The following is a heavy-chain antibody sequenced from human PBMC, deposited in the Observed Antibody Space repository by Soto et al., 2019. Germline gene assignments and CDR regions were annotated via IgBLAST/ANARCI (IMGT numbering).Heavy chain of an antibody. J-gene: IGHJ3*02. D-gene: IGHD1-26*01. Sequence: SVKVSCKASGGTFSSYAISWVRQAPGQGLEWMGGIIPIFGTANYAQKFQGRVTITADESTSTAYMELSSLRSEDTAVYYWARPELYSGSPAFEIWGQGTMVTASS. V-gene: IGHV1-69*13. CDR1: GGTFSSYA. CDR2: IIPIFGTA. CDR3: ARPELYSGSPAFEI.